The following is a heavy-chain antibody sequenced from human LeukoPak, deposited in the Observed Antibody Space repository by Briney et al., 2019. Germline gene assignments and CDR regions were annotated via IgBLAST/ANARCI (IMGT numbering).Heavy chain of an antibody. CDR2: VHYSGTT. CDR1: GDSISSYY. J-gene: IGHJ4*02. CDR3: AREAVPGICVG. Sequence: PSETLSLTCTVSGDSISSYYWNWIRQPPGKGLEWIAYVHYSGTTNYNPSLRSRLTISLDTSKNQFSLKLSSVTAADTAVYYCAREAVPGICVGWGQGTLVTVSS. V-gene: IGHV4-59*01. D-gene: IGHD6-13*01.